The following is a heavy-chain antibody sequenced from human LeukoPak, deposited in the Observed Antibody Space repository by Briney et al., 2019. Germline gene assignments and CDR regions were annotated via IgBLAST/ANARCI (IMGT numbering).Heavy chain of an antibody. Sequence: GGSLRLSCAAPGFTLSNYWMHWVRQAPGMGLVWVSRIDPHGTTINYADSVNGRFTISRDNAKNTLYLQMNSLRAEDTAVYYCARDFGGSRDYWGQGTLVTVSS. D-gene: IGHD3-16*01. CDR1: GFTLSNYW. V-gene: IGHV3-74*01. CDR2: IDPHGTTI. CDR3: ARDFGGSRDY. J-gene: IGHJ4*02.